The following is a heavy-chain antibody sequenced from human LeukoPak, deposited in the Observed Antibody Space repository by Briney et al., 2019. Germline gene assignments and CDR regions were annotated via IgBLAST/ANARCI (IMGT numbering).Heavy chain of an antibody. D-gene: IGHD3-22*01. CDR2: IYYSGST. J-gene: IGHJ3*02. V-gene: IGHV4-30-4*08. CDR1: GGSISSGDYY. Sequence: SETLSLTCTVSGGSISSGDYYWSWIRQPPGKGLEWIGYIYYSGSTYYNPSLKSRVTISVDTSKNQFSLKLSSVTAAGTAVYYCARAQSISSGYYYPEVIAFDIWGQGTMVTVSS. CDR3: ARAQSISSGYYYPEVIAFDI.